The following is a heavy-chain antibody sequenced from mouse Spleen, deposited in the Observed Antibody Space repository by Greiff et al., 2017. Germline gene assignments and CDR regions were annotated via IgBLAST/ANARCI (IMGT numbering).Heavy chain of an antibody. V-gene: IGHV1-19*01. CDR1: GYTFTDYY. CDR2: INPYNDGT. Sequence: EVQLQQSGPVLVKPGASVKMSCKASGYTFTDYYMNWVKQSHGKSLEWIGVINPYNDGTSYNQKFKGKATLTVDKSSSTANMELNSLTSEDSAVYYCARGEIYYGSSSAWFAYWGQGTLVTVSA. D-gene: IGHD1-1*01. CDR3: ARGEIYYGSSSAWFAY. J-gene: IGHJ3*01.